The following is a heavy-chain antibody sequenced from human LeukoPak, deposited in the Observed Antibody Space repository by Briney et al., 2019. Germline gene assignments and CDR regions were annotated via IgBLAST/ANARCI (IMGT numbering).Heavy chain of an antibody. CDR1: GGTFSSYA. V-gene: IGHV1-69*13. CDR2: IIPIFGTA. D-gene: IGHD4-23*01. J-gene: IGHJ3*02. Sequence: ASVKVSCKASGGTFSSYAISWVRQAPGQGLEWMGGIIPIFGTANYAQKFQGRVTITADESTSTAYTELSSLRSEDTAVYYCARSRGVQLRSPRCGAFDIWGQGTMVTVSS. CDR3: ARSRGVQLRSPRCGAFDI.